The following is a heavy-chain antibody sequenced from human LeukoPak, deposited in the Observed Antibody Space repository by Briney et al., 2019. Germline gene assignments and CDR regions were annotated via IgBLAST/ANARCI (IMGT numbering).Heavy chain of an antibody. CDR2: ISYDGSDK. V-gene: IGHV3-30*04. CDR1: GFTFSSFA. CDR3: ARDRTWEN. D-gene: IGHD1-26*01. J-gene: IGHJ4*02. Sequence: GGSLRLSCAASGFTFSSFAMHWVRQAPGKGLEWVAVISYDGSDKYYADSVKGRFTISRDNSKNTLYLQMNSLRAEDTAVYYCARDRTWENWGQGTLVTVSS.